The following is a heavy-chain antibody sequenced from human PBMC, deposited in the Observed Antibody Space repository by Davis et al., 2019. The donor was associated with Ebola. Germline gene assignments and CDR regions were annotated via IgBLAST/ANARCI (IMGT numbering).Heavy chain of an antibody. CDR1: GYTFTAYH. CDR3: ARLCSSSCPNDY. CDR2: MNPHSGGT. D-gene: IGHD6-13*01. Sequence: AASVKVSCKASGYTFTAYHMHWVRQAPGQGLEWMGRMNPHSGGTNYAQTFQGRVTMISDTSISTAYMELSRLTYEDTAVYYCARLCSSSCPNDYWGQGTLVTVSS. J-gene: IGHJ4*02. V-gene: IGHV1-2*06.